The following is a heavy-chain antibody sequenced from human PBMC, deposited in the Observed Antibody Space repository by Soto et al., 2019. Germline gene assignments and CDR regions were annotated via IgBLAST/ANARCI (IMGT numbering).Heavy chain of an antibody. V-gene: IGHV4-4*02. CDR3: ARDCSSSSCYGRAFDV. D-gene: IGHD2-2*01. CDR1: SGSISSTNW. CDR2: IYHSGSI. Sequence: QVQLQESGPGLVKPSGTLSLTCAVSSGSISSTNWWSWVRQSPGKGLEWIGEIYHSGSINYNPSLKSRVPMSVDKSKNQFSLKLSSVTAADTAVYYCARDCSSSSCYGRAFDVWGQGTMVTVSS. J-gene: IGHJ3*01.